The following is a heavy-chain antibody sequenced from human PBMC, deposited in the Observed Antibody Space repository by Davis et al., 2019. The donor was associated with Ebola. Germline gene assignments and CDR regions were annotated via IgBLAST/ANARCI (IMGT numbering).Heavy chain of an antibody. J-gene: IGHJ5*02. Sequence: MPSETLSLTCAVSGGSISSSNWWSWVRQPPGKGLEWIGEIYHSGSTNYNPSLKSRVTISVDTSKNQFSLKLSSVTAADTAVYYCARSRGYCTSTSCWSLRFDPWGQGTLVTVSS. V-gene: IGHV4-4*02. D-gene: IGHD2-2*01. CDR3: ARSRGYCTSTSCWSLRFDP. CDR2: IYHSGST. CDR1: GGSISSSNW.